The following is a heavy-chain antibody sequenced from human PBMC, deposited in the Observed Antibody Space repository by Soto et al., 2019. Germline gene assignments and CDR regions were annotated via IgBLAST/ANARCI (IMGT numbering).Heavy chain of an antibody. CDR1: GFKFRNYA. D-gene: IGHD3-22*01. CDR3: ARAHTMMILDRFDP. J-gene: IGHJ5*02. Sequence: LRLSCAASGFKFRNYAIHWVRQAPGKGLEWLAVIWFDGSKKYYADSVKGRFTISRDKSKNTVYLDMNSLTADDSGVFYCARAHTMMILDRFDPWGHGTLVTVSS. CDR2: IWFDGSKK. V-gene: IGHV3-33*01.